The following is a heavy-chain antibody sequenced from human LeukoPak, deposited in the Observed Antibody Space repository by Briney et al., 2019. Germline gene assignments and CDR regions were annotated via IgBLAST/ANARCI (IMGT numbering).Heavy chain of an antibody. V-gene: IGHV1-69*01. Sequence: SVKVSCKASGGSFSSHAINWVRQAPGQGLEWMGGIIPMFGTANYTQKFQGRVTITADASTAYMELSSLRSEDTAVYFCARALGYCSGGSCYSHYGGGDSWGQGTLVIVSS. J-gene: IGHJ4*02. CDR3: ARALGYCSGGSCYSHYGGGDS. CDR1: GGSFSSHA. D-gene: IGHD2-15*01. CDR2: IIPMFGTA.